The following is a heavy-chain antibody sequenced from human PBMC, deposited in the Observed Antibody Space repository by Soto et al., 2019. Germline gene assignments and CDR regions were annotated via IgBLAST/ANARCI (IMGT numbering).Heavy chain of an antibody. CDR1: GGSISSYY. Sequence: SETLSLTCTVSGGSISSYYWSWIRQPPGRGLEWIGYIYYSGSTNYDPSLKSRVTISVDTSKNQFSLKLSSVTAADTAVYYCARDRATVTTSPKDYYGMDVWGQGTTVTVSS. CDR3: ARDRATVTTSPKDYYGMDV. CDR2: IYYSGST. D-gene: IGHD4-4*01. V-gene: IGHV4-59*01. J-gene: IGHJ6*02.